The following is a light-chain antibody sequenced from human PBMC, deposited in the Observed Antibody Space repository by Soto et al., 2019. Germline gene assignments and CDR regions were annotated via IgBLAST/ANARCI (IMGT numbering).Light chain of an antibody. Sequence: EIVLTQSPGTLSLSPGERATLSCRASQSVSSNYLAWYQQKPGQAPRLLIYDTSSRATDIPDRFSGSGSGTDFTLTISSLQPEDVATYYCQKYNSAPQTFGQGTKVDIK. CDR3: QKYNSAPQT. V-gene: IGKV3-20*01. CDR2: DTS. CDR1: QSVSSNY. J-gene: IGKJ1*01.